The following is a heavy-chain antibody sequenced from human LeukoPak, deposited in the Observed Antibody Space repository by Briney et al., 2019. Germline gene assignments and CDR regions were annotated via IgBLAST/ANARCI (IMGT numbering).Heavy chain of an antibody. J-gene: IGHJ4*02. Sequence: GGSLRLSCAASGFTFSSYDMHWVRQTPGKGLEWVSSIGTGGETYSAASVKGRFTIARENGKNSLYLQTNSMRAEDTAVYYCARDRDYNQEFDYWGQGTLVTVSS. CDR2: IGTGGET. CDR3: ARDRDYNQEFDY. CDR1: GFTFSSYD. V-gene: IGHV3-13*01. D-gene: IGHD3-10*01.